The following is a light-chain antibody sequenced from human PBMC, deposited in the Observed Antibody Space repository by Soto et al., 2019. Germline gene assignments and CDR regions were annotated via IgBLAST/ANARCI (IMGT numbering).Light chain of an antibody. CDR3: CSYAGSYTYV. CDR1: SSDVGGYTY. CDR2: EVH. Sequence: QSVLTQPASVSGSPRQSITISCTGASSDVGGYTYVSWYQQHPGKAPKLTIYEVHNRPSGVSNRFSGSTSRNTASLTISGLQAEDEADYYCCSYAGSYTYVFGSGRKVTV. V-gene: IGLV2-14*01. J-gene: IGLJ1*01.